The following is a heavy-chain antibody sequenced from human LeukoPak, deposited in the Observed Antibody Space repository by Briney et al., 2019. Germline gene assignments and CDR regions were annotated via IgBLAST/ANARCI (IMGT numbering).Heavy chain of an antibody. Sequence: SETLSLTCTVSGGSISSSSYYWGWIRQPPGKGLEWIGSIYYSGSTYYNPSLKSRVTISVDTSKNQFSLKLSSVTAADTAVYYCARHGSIAAAGFTWMGNYYYYGMDVWGQGTTVTVSS. D-gene: IGHD6-13*01. CDR2: IYYSGST. J-gene: IGHJ6*02. CDR1: GGSISSSSYY. CDR3: ARHGSIAAAGFTWMGNYYYYGMDV. V-gene: IGHV4-39*01.